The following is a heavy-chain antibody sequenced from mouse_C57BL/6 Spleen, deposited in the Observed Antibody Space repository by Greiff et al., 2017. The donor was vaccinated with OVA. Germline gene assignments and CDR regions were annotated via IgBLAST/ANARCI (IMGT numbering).Heavy chain of an antibody. J-gene: IGHJ2*01. V-gene: IGHV1-82*01. CDR1: GYAFSSSW. Sequence: QVQLQQSGRELVKPGASVKISCKASGYAFSSSWMNWVKQRPGKGLEWIGRIYPGDGDTNYNGKFKGKATLTADKSSSTAYMQLSSLTSEDSAVYFCARGVDYWGQGTTLTVSS. CDR3: ARGVDY. CDR2: IYPGDGDT.